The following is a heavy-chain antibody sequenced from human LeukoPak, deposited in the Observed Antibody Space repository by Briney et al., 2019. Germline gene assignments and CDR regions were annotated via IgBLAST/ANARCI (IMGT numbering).Heavy chain of an antibody. V-gene: IGHV3-30*14. Sequence: GGSLRLSCAASGFTFSSYAMHWVRQAPGKGLEWVAVISYDGSNKYYADSVKGRFTISRDNSKNSLYLQMNSLRAEDTAIYYCARDSPDYGGKGFDYWGQGTLVTVSS. D-gene: IGHD4-23*01. CDR3: ARDSPDYGGKGFDY. CDR2: ISYDGSNK. CDR1: GFTFSSYA. J-gene: IGHJ4*02.